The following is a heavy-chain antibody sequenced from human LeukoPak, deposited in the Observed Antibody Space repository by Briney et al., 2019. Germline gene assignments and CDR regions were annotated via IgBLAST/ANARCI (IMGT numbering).Heavy chain of an antibody. CDR2: ISEDATNK. CDR1: GFNFSAYA. V-gene: IGHV3-30-3*01. D-gene: IGHD3-9*01. Sequence: PGGSLRLSCAASGFNFSAYAMQWVRQAPGKGPEWVSGISEDATNKYHADSVKGRFTISRDNSKNTLHLQMDSLRPEDTAVYYCARSMRGYAILTGYFDYWGKGTLVTVSS. CDR3: ARSMRGYAILTGYFDY. J-gene: IGHJ4*02.